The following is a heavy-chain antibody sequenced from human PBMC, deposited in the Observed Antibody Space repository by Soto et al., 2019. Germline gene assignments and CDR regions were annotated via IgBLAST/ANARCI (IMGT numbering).Heavy chain of an antibody. CDR3: AKGGYSYGYPLVYGMDV. CDR2: ISYDGSNK. Sequence: QVQLVESGGGVVQPGRSLRLSCAASGFTFSSYGMHWVRQAPGKGLEWVAVISYDGSNKYYADSVKGRFTISRDNSKNTLYLQMNSLRAEDTDVYYCAKGGYSYGYPLVYGMDVWGQGTTVTVSS. CDR1: GFTFSSYG. D-gene: IGHD5-18*01. J-gene: IGHJ6*02. V-gene: IGHV3-30*18.